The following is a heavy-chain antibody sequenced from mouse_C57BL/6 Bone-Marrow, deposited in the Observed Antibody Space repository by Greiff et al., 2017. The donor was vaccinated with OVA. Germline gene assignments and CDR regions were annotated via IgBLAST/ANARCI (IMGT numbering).Heavy chain of an antibody. CDR3: ARGNYAMDY. Sequence: EVQLQQSGAELARPGASVKLSCKASGYTFTDYNMDWVKQSHGKSLEWIGDINPNNGGTIYNQKFKGKATLTVDKSSSTAYMELRSLTSEDTAVYYCARGNYAMDYWGQGTSVTVSS. J-gene: IGHJ4*01. V-gene: IGHV1-18*01. CDR2: INPNNGGT. CDR1: GYTFTDYN.